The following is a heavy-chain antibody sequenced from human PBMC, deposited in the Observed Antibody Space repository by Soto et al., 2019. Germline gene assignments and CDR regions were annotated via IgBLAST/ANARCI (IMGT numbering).Heavy chain of an antibody. D-gene: IGHD4-17*01. CDR2: IYYSGST. V-gene: IGHV4-31*03. CDR3: ARYKGYGGNPNLDCYFDL. Sequence: QVQLQESGPGLVKPSQTLSLTCTVSGGSISSGGYYWSQIRQHPGKGLEWIGYIYYSGSTYYNPSLKSRVTISVDTSKNQFSLKLSSVTGADTAVYCCARYKGYGGNPNLDCYFDLWGRGTLVTVSS. CDR1: GGSISSGGYY. J-gene: IGHJ2*01.